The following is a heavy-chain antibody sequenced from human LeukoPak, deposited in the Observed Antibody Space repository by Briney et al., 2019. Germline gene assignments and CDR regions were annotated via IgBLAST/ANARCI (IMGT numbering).Heavy chain of an antibody. CDR2: ISDSGGST. D-gene: IGHD6-19*01. V-gene: IGHV3-64*04. CDR3: ARDIIAVASSDY. J-gene: IGHJ4*02. CDR1: GFPFSSYA. Sequence: GGSLRLSCSASGFPFSSYAMHWVRQAPGKGLEYVSAISDSGGSTYYADSVKGRFTISRDNSKNTLYLQMNSLRDEDTAVYYCARDIIAVASSDYWGQGTLVTVSS.